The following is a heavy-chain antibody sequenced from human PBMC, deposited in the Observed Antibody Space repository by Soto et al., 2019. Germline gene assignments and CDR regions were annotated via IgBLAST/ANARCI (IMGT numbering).Heavy chain of an antibody. CDR3: ARTPEGSWPNWFGP. J-gene: IGHJ5*02. D-gene: IGHD6-13*01. Sequence: SETLSLTCTVSGGSISNNYWSWIRQPPGKGLEWIGYIYYSGTTNYNPSLQSRVTISVDTSKNQFSLKLNSVTAADTAVYYCARTPEGSWPNWFGPWGQGILVTVSS. CDR1: GGSISNNY. V-gene: IGHV4-59*01. CDR2: IYYSGTT.